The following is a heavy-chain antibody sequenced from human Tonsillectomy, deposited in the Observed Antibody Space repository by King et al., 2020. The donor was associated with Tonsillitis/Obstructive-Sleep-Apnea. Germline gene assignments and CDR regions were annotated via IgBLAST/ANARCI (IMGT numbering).Heavy chain of an antibody. D-gene: IGHD6-19*01. V-gene: IGHV4-30-4*01. J-gene: IGHJ5*01. Sequence: VQLQESGPGLVKPSQTLSLTCTVSGGSINSGDYYWSWIRQTPGEGLEWIAYIYYTGTTYYKSSLRSRVTISRDTSQNQFSLTLDSVTAADTAVYYCARSVLGAVPGTLDSWGQGTLVTVSS. CDR1: GGSINSGDYY. CDR2: IYYTGTT. CDR3: ARSVLGAVPGTLDS.